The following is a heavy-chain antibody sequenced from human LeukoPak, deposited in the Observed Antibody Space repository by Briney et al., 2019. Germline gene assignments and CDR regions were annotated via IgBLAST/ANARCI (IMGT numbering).Heavy chain of an antibody. J-gene: IGHJ6*02. CDR2: ISGSGGST. CDR3: AKWAHNYYDSSAPYGMDV. V-gene: IGHV3-23*01. CDR1: GFTFSSYA. D-gene: IGHD3-22*01. Sequence: GGSLRLSCAASGFTFSSYAMSWVRQAPGKGLEWVSAISGSGGSTYYADSVKGRFTISRDNSKNTLYLQMNSLRAEDTAVYYCAKWAHNYYDSSAPYGMDVWGQGTTVTVSS.